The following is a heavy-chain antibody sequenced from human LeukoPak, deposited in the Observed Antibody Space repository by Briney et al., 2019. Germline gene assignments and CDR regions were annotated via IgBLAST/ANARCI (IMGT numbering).Heavy chain of an antibody. CDR2: IYPGDSDT. D-gene: IGHD3-16*01. J-gene: IGHJ5*02. V-gene: IGHV5-51*01. CDR3: AIFDFLFGEIDNWFDP. CDR1: GYNFTIYW. Sequence: GDSLKTSCKGPGYNFTIYWIGWVRQMPGKGREWMGIIYPGDSDTRYSPFCQGQVDLSVDKSISTAYLQWSSLKASDTAMYYCAIFDFLFGEIDNWFDPWGQGTQVTVSS.